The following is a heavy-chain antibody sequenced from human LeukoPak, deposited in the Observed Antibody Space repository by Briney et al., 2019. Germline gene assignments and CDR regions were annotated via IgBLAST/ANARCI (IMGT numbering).Heavy chain of an antibody. CDR2: IYHSGST. V-gene: IGHV4-38-2*02. CDR1: GASISSYY. Sequence: SETLSLTCTVSGASISSYYWGWIRQPPGKGLEWIGSIYHSGSTYYNPSLKSRVTISVDTSKNQFSLKLSSVTAADTAVYYCARSLSSGPLDYWGQGTLVTVSS. D-gene: IGHD6-19*01. J-gene: IGHJ4*02. CDR3: ARSLSSGPLDY.